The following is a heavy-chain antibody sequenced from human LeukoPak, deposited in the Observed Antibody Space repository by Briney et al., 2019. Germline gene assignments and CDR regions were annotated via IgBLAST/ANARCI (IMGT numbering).Heavy chain of an antibody. D-gene: IGHD1-26*01. CDR1: GGSFSGYY. J-gene: IGHJ4*02. CDR3: ARGLVGATGY. V-gene: IGHV4-34*01. CDR2: INHSGST. Sequence: PSETLSLTCAVYGGSFSGYYWSWIRQPPGKGLEWIGEINHSGSTNYNPSLKSRVTIPVDTSKNQFSLKLSSVTAADTAVYYCARGLVGATGYWGQGTLVTVSS.